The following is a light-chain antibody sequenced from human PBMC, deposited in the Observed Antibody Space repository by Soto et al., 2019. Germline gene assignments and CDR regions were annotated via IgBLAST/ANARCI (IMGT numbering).Light chain of an antibody. J-gene: IGKJ2*01. CDR1: QSIGSR. CDR3: QQTDTIPRT. Sequence: DIPMTVSPSSLSPYVGDRVTIPCRASQSIGSRLNWYQQKPGSAPKLLIFGASTLESGVPSRFSGSGSGTDFTLTVSSLQVEDFATYYCQQTDTIPRTFGHGTKVDIK. CDR2: GAS. V-gene: IGKV1-39*01.